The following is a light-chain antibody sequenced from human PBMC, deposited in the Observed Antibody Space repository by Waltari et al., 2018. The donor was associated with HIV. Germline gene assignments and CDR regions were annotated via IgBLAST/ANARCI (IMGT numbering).Light chain of an antibody. Sequence: QSALTQPRYVSGSPGQSVTISCIGTSSDIGTYNYVSWYQNHPGKAPKLLLFDVDKRPSGVPDRFSGSKSGSTASLTISGLQGDDEADYYCCSYAGSHSLLFGGGTKVTVL. J-gene: IGLJ3*02. CDR1: SSDIGTYNY. CDR3: CSYAGSHSLL. V-gene: IGLV2-11*01. CDR2: DVD.